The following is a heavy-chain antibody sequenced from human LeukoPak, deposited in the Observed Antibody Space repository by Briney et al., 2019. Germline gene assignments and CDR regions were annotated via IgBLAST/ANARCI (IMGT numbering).Heavy chain of an antibody. D-gene: IGHD6-13*01. CDR2: ISGSGDST. V-gene: IGHV3-23*01. J-gene: IGHJ4*02. CDR1: GGSISSHF. Sequence: PSETLSLTCTVSGGSISSHFWSWVRQAPGKGLEWVSGISGSGDSTYYADSVKGRFTISRDTSKNTLYLQMNSLRVEDTAVYYCAKDRSDSSTWYAGSHWGQGTLVTVSS. CDR3: AKDRSDSSTWYAGSH.